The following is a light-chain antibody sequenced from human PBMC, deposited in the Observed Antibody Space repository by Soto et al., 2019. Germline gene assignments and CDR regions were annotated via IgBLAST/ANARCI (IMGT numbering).Light chain of an antibody. CDR1: QTISSW. V-gene: IGKV1-5*03. Sequence: INMTHSPAPLSGAVLYRVTITFLASQTISSWLAWYQQKPGKAPKLLIYKASTLKSGVPSRFSGSGSGTEFTLTISSLQPDDFATYYCQHYNSYSEAFGQGTKVDIK. CDR3: QHYNSYSEA. CDR2: KAS. J-gene: IGKJ1*01.